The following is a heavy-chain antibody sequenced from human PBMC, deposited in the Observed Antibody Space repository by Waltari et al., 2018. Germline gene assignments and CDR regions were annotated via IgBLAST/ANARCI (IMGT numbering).Heavy chain of an antibody. V-gene: IGHV4-34*01. Sequence: QVQLQQWGAGLLKPSETLSLTCAVYGGSFSGYYWSWIRQPPGKGLEWIGEINHSGSTNYNPSLKSRVTISVDTSKNQFSLKLGSVTAADTAVYYCARGHGFWSGLYYYYMDVWGKGTTVTISS. D-gene: IGHD3-3*01. CDR3: ARGHGFWSGLYYYYMDV. J-gene: IGHJ6*03. CDR1: GGSFSGYY. CDR2: INHSGST.